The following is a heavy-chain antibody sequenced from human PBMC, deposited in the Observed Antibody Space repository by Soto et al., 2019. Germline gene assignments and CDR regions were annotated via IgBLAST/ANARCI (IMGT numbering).Heavy chain of an antibody. CDR1: GGSISSYF. J-gene: IGHJ5*02. D-gene: IGHD3-10*01. CDR3: ARGGASSRWLAP. Sequence: SETLSLTCTVSGGSISSYFWSWIRQSPGKGLEWIGYIYYSGNTNYNPSLASRATISVDTSKNHFSLKLNSVTVADTAVYYCARGGASSRWLAPWGQGTLVTVSS. V-gene: IGHV4-59*01. CDR2: IYYSGNT.